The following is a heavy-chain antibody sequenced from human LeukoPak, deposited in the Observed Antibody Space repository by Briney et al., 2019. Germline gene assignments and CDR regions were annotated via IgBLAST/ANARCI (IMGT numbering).Heavy chain of an antibody. V-gene: IGHV1-8*03. Sequence: ASVKVSCKASGYTFTSYDINWVRQATGQGLEWMGWMNPNSGNTGYAQKFQGRVTITRNTSISTAYMELSGLRSEDTAIYYCAGGWEPYDYWFDPWGQGTLVTVSS. CDR2: MNPNSGNT. CDR3: AGGWEPYDYWFDP. D-gene: IGHD1-26*01. J-gene: IGHJ5*02. CDR1: GYTFTSYD.